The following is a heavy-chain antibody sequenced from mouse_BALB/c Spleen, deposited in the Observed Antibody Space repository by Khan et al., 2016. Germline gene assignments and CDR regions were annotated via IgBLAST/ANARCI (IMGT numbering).Heavy chain of an antibody. J-gene: IGHJ3*01. V-gene: IGHV4-1*02. Sequence: EVKLLESGGGLVQPGGSLKLSCAASGFDFTRYWMNWVRQAPGKGLQWIGEINPDSSTINYTPSLKDKFIISRDNTKNTLYLQMSEVRSEDTALYYCVREGRIKTPWFAYWGQGTLVTVSA. CDR3: VREGRIKTPWFAY. D-gene: IGHD2-4*01. CDR1: GFDFTRYW. CDR2: INPDSSTI.